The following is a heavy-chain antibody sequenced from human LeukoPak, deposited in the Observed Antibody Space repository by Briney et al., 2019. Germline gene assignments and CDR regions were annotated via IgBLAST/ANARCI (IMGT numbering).Heavy chain of an antibody. CDR1: GGSISSSSYF. V-gene: IGHV4-39*01. CDR3: ARMTTVITRIY. CDR2: IYYSGTT. D-gene: IGHD4-11*01. J-gene: IGHJ4*02. Sequence: PSETLSLTCTVSGGSISSSSYFWGWIRQPPGKGMEWIGNIYYSGTTYYNPSLKSRITMSIDTSKNQFSLRVSSVTAADTAVYYCARMTTVITRIYWGRGTLVTVSP.